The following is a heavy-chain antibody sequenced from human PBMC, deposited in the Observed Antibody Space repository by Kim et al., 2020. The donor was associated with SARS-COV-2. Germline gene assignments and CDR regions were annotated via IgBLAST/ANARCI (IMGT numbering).Heavy chain of an antibody. CDR2: IYYSGST. CDR1: GGSISSYY. J-gene: IGHJ6*03. D-gene: IGHD4-17*01. V-gene: IGHV4-59*01. Sequence: SETLSLTCTVSGGSISSYYWSWIRQPPGKGLEWIGYIYYSGSTNYNPSLKSRVTISVDTSKNQFSLKLSSVTAADTAVYYCARVGMPVTTFSLRYYYYYMDVWGKGTTVTVSS. CDR3: ARVGMPVTTFSLRYYYYYMDV.